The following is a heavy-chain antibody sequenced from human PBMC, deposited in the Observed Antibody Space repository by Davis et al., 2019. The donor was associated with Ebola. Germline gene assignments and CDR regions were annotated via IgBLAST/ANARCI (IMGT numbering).Heavy chain of an antibody. J-gene: IGHJ4*02. CDR2: IYHSGIT. V-gene: IGHV4-59*01. CDR1: NGSLSGFF. CDR3: ARVGAATGGKLDH. D-gene: IGHD3-16*01. Sequence: MPSETLSLTCGVYNGSLSGFFWSCVRQPPGKGLEWIGYIYHSGITRYYPSLKNRVTISLDTSKNQFFLKVNSMTAADTAGYYCARVGAATGGKLDHWGQGSLVTVSS.